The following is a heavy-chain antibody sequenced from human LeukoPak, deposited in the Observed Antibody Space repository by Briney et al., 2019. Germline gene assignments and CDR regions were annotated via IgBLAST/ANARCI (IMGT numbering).Heavy chain of an antibody. Sequence: ASVKVSCKASGYTFTSYGISWVRQAPGQGLEWMGWISAYNGNTHYAQKLQGRVTMTTDTSTSTAYMELRSLRSDDTAVYYCARGVWNDVDYYYYMDVWGKGTTVTVSS. J-gene: IGHJ6*03. CDR2: ISAYNGNT. V-gene: IGHV1-18*01. CDR1: GYTFTSYG. CDR3: ARGVWNDVDYYYYMDV. D-gene: IGHD1-1*01.